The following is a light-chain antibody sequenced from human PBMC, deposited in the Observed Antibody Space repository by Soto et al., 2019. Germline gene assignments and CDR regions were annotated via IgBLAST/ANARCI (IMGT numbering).Light chain of an antibody. J-gene: IGKJ1*01. Sequence: EIVLTQSPATLSSFPGDRVTLSCRASQYINTRLAWYQHRPGQAPRLLIYGASSRASGIPDRFSGSGSGTDFTLTISRVEPEDFALYYCQQYGSSLTFGLGTKVDI. CDR1: QYINTR. V-gene: IGKV3-20*01. CDR3: QQYGSSLT. CDR2: GAS.